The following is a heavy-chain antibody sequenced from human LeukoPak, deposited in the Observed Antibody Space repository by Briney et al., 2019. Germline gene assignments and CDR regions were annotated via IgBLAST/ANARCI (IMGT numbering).Heavy chain of an antibody. CDR1: GYAFTSYY. D-gene: IGHD1-26*01. Sequence: ASVKVSCKASGYAFTSYYMHWVRQAPGQGLEWMGIINPSGGSTSYAQKFQGRVTMTRDMSTSTVYMELSSLRSEDTAIYYCARDNSVGDNAWWFDPWGQGTLVTVSS. J-gene: IGHJ5*02. CDR3: ARDNSVGDNAWWFDP. CDR2: INPSGGST. V-gene: IGHV1-46*01.